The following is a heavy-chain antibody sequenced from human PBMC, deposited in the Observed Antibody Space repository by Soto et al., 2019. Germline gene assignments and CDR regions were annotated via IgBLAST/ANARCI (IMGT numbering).Heavy chain of an antibody. CDR2: ISAYNGNT. CDR1: GYTFTSYG. V-gene: IGHV1-18*01. D-gene: IGHD1-26*01. J-gene: IGHJ5*02. Sequence: ASVKVSCKASGYTFTSYGTSWVRQAPGQGLEWMGWISAYNGNTNYAQKLQGRVTMTTDTSTSTAYMELRSLRSDDTAVYYCASGRIVGATSPWVTWGQGTLVTVSS. CDR3: ASGRIVGATSPWVT.